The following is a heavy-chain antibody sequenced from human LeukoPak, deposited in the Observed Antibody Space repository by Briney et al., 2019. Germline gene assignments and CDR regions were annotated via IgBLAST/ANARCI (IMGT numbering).Heavy chain of an antibody. D-gene: IGHD3-10*01. CDR1: GYCFANYW. CDR2: NYPGDSDN. V-gene: IGHV5-51*01. J-gene: IGHJ4*02. CDR3: ARRYYYGWGNRYYFDY. Sequence: GEPLKISCKGSGYCFANYWIGWGRPMPGKGLEWRGINYPGDSDNRYSPSCQGQVTVSAAKSISTAYLKWSSLKASDTAFYYCARRYYYGWGNRYYFDYWGQGTLVTVSS.